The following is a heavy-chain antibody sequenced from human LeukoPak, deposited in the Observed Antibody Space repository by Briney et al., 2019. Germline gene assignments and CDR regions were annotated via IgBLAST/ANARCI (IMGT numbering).Heavy chain of an antibody. CDR1: GGFISSYY. J-gene: IGHJ5*02. CDR2: ISTSGNT. CDR3: ARVTRYCSGDSFQNWFDP. Sequence: AETLSLTCIVSGGFISSYYWTWIRQPAGKGLEWIGRISTSGNTYYNPSIKTRLTMSVDTYKKQFSLKLSSLTAADTAVYYCARVTRYCSGDSFQNWFDPWGQGTLVTVSS. V-gene: IGHV4-4*07. D-gene: IGHD2-15*01.